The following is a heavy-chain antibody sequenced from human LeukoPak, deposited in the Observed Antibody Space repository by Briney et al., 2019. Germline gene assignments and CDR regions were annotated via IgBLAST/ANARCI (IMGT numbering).Heavy chain of an antibody. J-gene: IGHJ5*02. CDR2: ISGSGGST. CDR1: GFTFSSYA. D-gene: IGHD3-10*01. V-gene: IGHV3-23*01. CDR3: AKSGNRWFGTYSSGGFDP. Sequence: PGGSLRLSCAASGFTFSSYAMSWVRQAPGKGLEWVSAISGSGGSTYYADSVKGRFTISRDNSKNTLYLQMNSLRAEDTAVYYCAKSGNRWFGTYSSGGFDPWGQGTLVTVSS.